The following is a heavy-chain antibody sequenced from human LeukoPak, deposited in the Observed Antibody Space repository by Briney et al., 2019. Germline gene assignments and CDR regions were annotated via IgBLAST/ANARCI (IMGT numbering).Heavy chain of an antibody. CDR3: VNGDLPHLGGSGSYDYYYGMDV. CDR1: GFTFSSYA. D-gene: IGHD3-10*01. J-gene: IGHJ6*04. Sequence: PGGSLRLSCSASGFTFSSYAMHWVRQAPGKGLEYVSAISSNGGSTYYADSVKGRFTISRDNSKNTLYLQMSSLRAEDTAVYYCVNGDLPHLGGSGSYDYYYGMDVWGKGTTVTVSS. V-gene: IGHV3-64D*06. CDR2: ISSNGGST.